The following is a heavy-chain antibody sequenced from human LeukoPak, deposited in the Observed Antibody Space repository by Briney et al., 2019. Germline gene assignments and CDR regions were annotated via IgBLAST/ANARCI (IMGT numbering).Heavy chain of an antibody. V-gene: IGHV3-66*02. Sequence: GGSLRLSCAASGFTFSSNYMSWVRQAPGKGRDCVSFIYSAGSTSYADSVKGRFTISRDNSKNTLYLQMNSLRAEDTAVYYCARDEVGATFDYWGQGTLATVSS. CDR1: GFTFSSNY. J-gene: IGHJ4*02. D-gene: IGHD1-26*01. CDR2: IYSAGST. CDR3: ARDEVGATFDY.